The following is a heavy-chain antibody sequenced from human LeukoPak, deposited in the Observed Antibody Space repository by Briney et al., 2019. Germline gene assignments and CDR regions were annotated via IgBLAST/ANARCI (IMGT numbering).Heavy chain of an antibody. CDR3: ARDQLGLRLGELSSLDY. V-gene: IGHV4-39*07. CDR1: GGSISTTTYY. D-gene: IGHD3-16*02. CDR2: IYYSGST. Sequence: SETLSLTRTVSGGSISTTTYYWGWIRQPPGKGLEWIGTIYYSGSTYYNPSLKSRVTISVDTSKNQFSLKLSSVTAADTAVYYCARDQLGLRLGELSSLDYWGQGTLVTVSS. J-gene: IGHJ4*02.